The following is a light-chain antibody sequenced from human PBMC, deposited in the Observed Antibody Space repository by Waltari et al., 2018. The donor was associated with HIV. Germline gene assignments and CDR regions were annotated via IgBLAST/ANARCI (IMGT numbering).Light chain of an antibody. CDR1: NIGDKS. J-gene: IGLJ1*01. Sequence: YALTQPPSVSVAPGRTARIAWEGNNIGDKSVHWYQQKPGQAPILVIYYDTDRPSGIPGRFSGSNSGNTASLIISRVEAGDEADYYWQVWDTTTDQYVFGTGTKVTV. V-gene: IGLV3-21*04. CDR3: QVWDTTTDQYV. CDR2: YDT.